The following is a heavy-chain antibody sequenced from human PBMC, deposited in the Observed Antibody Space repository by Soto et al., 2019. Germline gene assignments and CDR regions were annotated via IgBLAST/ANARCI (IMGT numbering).Heavy chain of an antibody. CDR3: ARVQTYSSSWYHFDY. Sequence: ASVKVSCKASGYTFTGYFIHWIRQAPGQGLEWMGRINPNTGGTKYAQKFQGRVTMTRDTSTSTAYMELSSLTSEDTAVYYCARVQTYSSSWYHFDYWGQGTLVTVSS. CDR1: GYTFTGYF. D-gene: IGHD6-19*01. V-gene: IGHV1-2*02. CDR2: INPNTGGT. J-gene: IGHJ4*02.